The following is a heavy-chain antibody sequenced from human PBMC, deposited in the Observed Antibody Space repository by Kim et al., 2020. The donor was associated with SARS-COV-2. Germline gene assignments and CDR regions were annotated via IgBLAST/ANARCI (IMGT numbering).Heavy chain of an antibody. D-gene: IGHD3-10*01. V-gene: IGHV3-23*01. J-gene: IGHJ6*02. CDR1: GFTFNAYS. CDR3: AKRSAVSYGFQDV. Sequence: GGSLRLSCATSGFTFNAYSMTWVRQAPGKGLVWVSAITGSGGDADYADSVKGRFTISRDNVKNTLYMQMNSLRTEDTAVYYCAKRSAVSYGFQDVWRPGTTVTVSS. CDR2: ITGSGGDA.